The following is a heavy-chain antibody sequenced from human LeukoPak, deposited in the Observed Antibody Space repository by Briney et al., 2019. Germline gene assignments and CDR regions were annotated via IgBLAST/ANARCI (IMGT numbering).Heavy chain of an antibody. CDR2: IYYSGST. J-gene: IGHJ4*02. D-gene: IGHD6-19*01. V-gene: IGHV4-39*01. CDR1: GGSISGSSYY. Sequence: PSETLSLTCTVSGGSISGSSYYWGWIRQPPGKGLEWIGSIYYSGSTYYNPSLESRVTISVDTSKNQFSLKLSSVTAADTAVYYCARHDIAVAALDYWGQGTLVTVSS. CDR3: ARHDIAVAALDY.